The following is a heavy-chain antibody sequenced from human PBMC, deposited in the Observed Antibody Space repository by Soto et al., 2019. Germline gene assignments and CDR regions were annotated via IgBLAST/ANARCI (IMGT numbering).Heavy chain of an antibody. D-gene: IGHD3-16*02. CDR3: ARIPVDTYMSYRSDP. J-gene: IGHJ5*02. Sequence: SVKVSCKASGGTFSSYAISWVRQAPGQGLEWMGGIIPIFGTANYAQKFQGRVTITADKSTSTAYMELSGLKSDDTAVYYCARIPVDTYMSYRSDPWGQGTQVTVSS. CDR2: IIPIFGTA. V-gene: IGHV1-69*06. CDR1: GGTFSSYA.